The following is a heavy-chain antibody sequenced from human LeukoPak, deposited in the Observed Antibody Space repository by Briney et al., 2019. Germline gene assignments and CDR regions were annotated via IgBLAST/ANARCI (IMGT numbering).Heavy chain of an antibody. V-gene: IGHV1-24*01. Sequence: ATVKVSCKVSGYTLTELSMHWVRQAPGKGLEWMGGFDPEDGETIYVQKFQGRVTMTEDTSTDTAYMELSSLRSEDTAVYYCATSWVVAGIGTYYGMDVWGKGTTVTVSS. CDR1: GYTLTELS. D-gene: IGHD6-19*01. CDR3: ATSWVVAGIGTYYGMDV. J-gene: IGHJ6*04. CDR2: FDPEDGET.